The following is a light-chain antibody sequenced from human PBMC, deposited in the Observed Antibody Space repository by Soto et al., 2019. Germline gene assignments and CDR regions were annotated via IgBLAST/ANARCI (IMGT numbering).Light chain of an antibody. Sequence: QSVLTQPPSASGTPGQRVTISCSGSSSNIGSNYVYWYQQLPGTAPKLIIYSNNQRPSGVPDRFSGSKSGTSASLAISGLRSEDEADYYCAAWDDSLSGYVFGPGTKVTVL. CDR2: SNN. CDR3: AAWDDSLSGYV. CDR1: SSNIGSNY. J-gene: IGLJ1*01. V-gene: IGLV1-47*02.